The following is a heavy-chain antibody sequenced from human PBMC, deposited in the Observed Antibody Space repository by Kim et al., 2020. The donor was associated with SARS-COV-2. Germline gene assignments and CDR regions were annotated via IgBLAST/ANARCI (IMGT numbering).Heavy chain of an antibody. V-gene: IGHV3-15*01. D-gene: IGHD4-17*01. CDR2: IKSKTDGGTT. Sequence: GGSLRLSCAASGFTFSNAWMSWVRQAPGKGLEWVGRIKSKTDGGTTDYAAPVKGRFTISRDDSKNTLYLQMNSLKTEDTAVYYCTTAVASYGDYVEPHDYWGQGTLVTVSS. CDR1: GFTFSNAW. CDR3: TTAVASYGDYVEPHDY. J-gene: IGHJ4*02.